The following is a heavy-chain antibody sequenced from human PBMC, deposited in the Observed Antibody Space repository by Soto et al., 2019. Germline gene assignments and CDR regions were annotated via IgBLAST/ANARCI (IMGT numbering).Heavy chain of an antibody. D-gene: IGHD2-2*01. CDR2: TYYRSKWYN. CDR3: SRVDYCSSTSCPYYYYGMDV. J-gene: IGHJ6*02. Sequence: SQTLSLTCAISGDSVSSNSAAWNWIRQSPSRGLEWLGRTYYRSKWYNDYAVSVKSRITINPDTSKNQFSLQLNSVTPEDTAVYYCSRVDYCSSTSCPYYYYGMDVWGQGTPVNVSS. V-gene: IGHV6-1*01. CDR1: GDSVSSNSAA.